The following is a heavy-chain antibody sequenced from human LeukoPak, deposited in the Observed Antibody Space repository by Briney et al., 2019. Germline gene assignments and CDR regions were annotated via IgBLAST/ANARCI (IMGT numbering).Heavy chain of an antibody. D-gene: IGHD3-9*01. J-gene: IGHJ3*02. Sequence: ASVKVSCKASGYTFTSYAMHWVRQAPGQRLEWMGWINAGNGNTKYSQKFQGRVTITRDTSASTAYMELSSLRSEDTAVYYRARDQRGGYFDWLTAFDIWGQGTMVTVSS. V-gene: IGHV1-3*01. CDR2: INAGNGNT. CDR3: ARDQRGGYFDWLTAFDI. CDR1: GYTFTSYA.